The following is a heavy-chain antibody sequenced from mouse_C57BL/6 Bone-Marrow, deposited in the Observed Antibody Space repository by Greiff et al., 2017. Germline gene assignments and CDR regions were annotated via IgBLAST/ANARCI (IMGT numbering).Heavy chain of an antibody. D-gene: IGHD1-1*01. Sequence: EVKVEESGGGLVQPGGSMKLSCAASGFTFSDAWMDWVRQSPEKGLEWVAEIRNKANNHATYYAESVKGRFTISRDDSKSSGYLQMNSLRAADTGIYYCTRDYGSSPYAMDYWGQGTSVTVSS. V-gene: IGHV6-6*01. CDR2: IRNKANNHAT. CDR1: GFTFSDAW. J-gene: IGHJ4*01. CDR3: TRDYGSSPYAMDY.